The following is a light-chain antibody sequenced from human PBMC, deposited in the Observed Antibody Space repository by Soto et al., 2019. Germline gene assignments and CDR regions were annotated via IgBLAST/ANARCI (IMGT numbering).Light chain of an antibody. Sequence: SYELTQAPSVSVAPGKTARITCGGTNIGSKSVHWYQQKPGQAPVLVIYYNSDRPSGIPDRFSGYNSGNTATLTISRVEAGDEADYYCQVWDSPIGHVVFGGGTQLTVL. J-gene: IGLJ3*02. CDR2: YNS. CDR1: NIGSKS. CDR3: QVWDSPIGHVV. V-gene: IGLV3-21*04.